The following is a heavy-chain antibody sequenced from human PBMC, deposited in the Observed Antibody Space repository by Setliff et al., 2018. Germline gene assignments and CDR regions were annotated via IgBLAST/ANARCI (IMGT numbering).Heavy chain of an antibody. D-gene: IGHD2-2*01. V-gene: IGHV1-18*01. CDR2: NSVY. CDR3: ARAPGTVVVPASRSAFDI. J-gene: IGHJ3*02. Sequence: ASVKVSCKTSGYSFINYGINWVRQAPGQGLEWMGWNSVYAQKLQGRVTMTTDTSTSTAYMEVRSLRSDDTAVYYCARAPGTVVVPASRSAFDIWGQGTMVTVSS. CDR1: GYSFINYG.